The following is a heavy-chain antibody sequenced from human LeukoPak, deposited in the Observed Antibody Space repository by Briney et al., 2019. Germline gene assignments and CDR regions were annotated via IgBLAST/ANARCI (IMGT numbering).Heavy chain of an antibody. J-gene: IGHJ3*02. V-gene: IGHV5-51*01. CDR2: IYPGDSDT. CDR3: ARRLTYDAFDI. D-gene: IGHD4/OR15-4a*01. CDR1: GYSFTSYW. Sequence: GESLKISCKGSGYSFTSYWIGLVRQMPGKGLEWMGIIYPGDSDTRYSPSFQGQVTISADKSISTAYLQWSSLKASDIAMYYCARRLTYDAFDIWGQGTMVTVSS.